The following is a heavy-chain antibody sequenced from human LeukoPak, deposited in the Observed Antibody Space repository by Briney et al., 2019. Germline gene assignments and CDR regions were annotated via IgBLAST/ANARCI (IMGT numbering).Heavy chain of an antibody. D-gene: IGHD2-15*01. Sequence: GGSLRLSCVASGFTLRSYVMNWVRQTPGKGLEWVAGVSDDGNTQYHEDSVKGRFTISRDNSKNAVFLQMTGLRAEDTAVYYCAKDYWAGNYYYYMDVWGKGTTVTVSS. CDR1: GFTLRSYV. CDR2: VSDDGNTQ. CDR3: AKDYWAGNYYYYMDV. J-gene: IGHJ6*03. V-gene: IGHV3-30*18.